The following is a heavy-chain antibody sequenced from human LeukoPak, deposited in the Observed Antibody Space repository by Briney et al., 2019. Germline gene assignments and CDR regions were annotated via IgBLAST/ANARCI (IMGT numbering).Heavy chain of an antibody. D-gene: IGHD3-16*02. J-gene: IGHJ4*02. CDR2: IIPIFGTA. CDR3: ARLPDYDYVWGSYRDY. V-gene: IGHV1-69*13. Sequence: GASVKVSCKASGGTFSSYAISWVRQAPGQGLEWMGGIIPIFGTANYAQKFQGRVTITADESTSTAYMELSSLRSEDTAVYYCARLPDYDYVWGSYRDYWGQGTLVTVSS. CDR1: GGTFSSYA.